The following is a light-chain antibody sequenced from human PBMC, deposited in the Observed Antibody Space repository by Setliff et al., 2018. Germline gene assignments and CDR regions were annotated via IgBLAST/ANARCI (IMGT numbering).Light chain of an antibody. CDR2: RNN. CDR3: AAWDDSLNGEV. Sequence: QSVLTQPPSASGTPGQRVTIFCSGSSSNIGSNTVNWYQQLPGTAPKLLIYRNNQRPSGVPDRFSGSKSGTSASLAISGLQSEDEADYYCAAWDDSLNGEVFGTGTKVTVL. J-gene: IGLJ1*01. V-gene: IGLV1-44*01. CDR1: SSNIGSNT.